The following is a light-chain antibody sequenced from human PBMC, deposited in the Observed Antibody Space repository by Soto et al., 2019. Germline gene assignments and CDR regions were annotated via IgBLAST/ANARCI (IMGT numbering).Light chain of an antibody. J-gene: IGKJ2*01. CDR3: EQYGGSPVYT. CDR1: QSVDSRY. CDR2: LAS. Sequence: ELVLTQSPGTLSWSPGERATLSCRTSQSVDSRYLAWYQQKPGQAPRLLIYLASNRATGIPDRFSGSGSATDFSLTISRLEPEDFAVYYCEQYGGSPVYTFAQGTKVEIK. V-gene: IGKV3-20*01.